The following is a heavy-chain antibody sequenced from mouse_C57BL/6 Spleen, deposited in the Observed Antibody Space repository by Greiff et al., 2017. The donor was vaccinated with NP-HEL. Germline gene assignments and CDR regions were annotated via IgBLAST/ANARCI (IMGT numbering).Heavy chain of an antibody. CDR3: ARAGYERYYFDY. J-gene: IGHJ2*01. V-gene: IGHV5-4*03. CDR2: ISDGGSYT. CDR1: GFTFSSYA. Sequence: EVKLVESGGGLVKPGGSLKLSCAASGFTFSSYAMSWVRQTPEKRLEWVATISDGGSYTYYPDNVKGRFTISRDNAKNNLYLQMSHLKSEDTAMYYCARAGYERYYFDYWGQGTTLTVSS. D-gene: IGHD2-2*01.